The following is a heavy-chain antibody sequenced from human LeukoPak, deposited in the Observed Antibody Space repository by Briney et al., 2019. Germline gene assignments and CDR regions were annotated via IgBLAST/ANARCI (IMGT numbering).Heavy chain of an antibody. D-gene: IGHD2-8*01. CDR2: IRYDGSIK. CDR3: ARNGFNGNWFDP. V-gene: IGHV3-30*02. J-gene: IGHJ5*02. Sequence: PGGSLRLSCAASGFTFSSYGMHWVRQAPGKGLEWVAFIRYDGSIKYYADSVKGRFTISRDNSKNTLYLQMNSLRAEDTAVYYCARNGFNGNWFDPWGQGTLVTVSS. CDR1: GFTFSSYG.